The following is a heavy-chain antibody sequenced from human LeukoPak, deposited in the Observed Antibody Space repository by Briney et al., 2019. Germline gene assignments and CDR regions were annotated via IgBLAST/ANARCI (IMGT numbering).Heavy chain of an antibody. V-gene: IGHV3-30*18. CDR1: GFTFSSYG. D-gene: IGHD2-2*01. CDR3: AKSQTSSYYYYGMDV. J-gene: IGHJ6*02. Sequence: GASLRLPCAASGFTFSSYGMHWVRQAPGKGLEWVAVISYDGSNKYYADSVKGRFTISRDNSKNTLYLQMNSLRAEDTAVYYCAKSQTSSYYYYGMDVWGQGTTVTVSS. CDR2: ISYDGSNK.